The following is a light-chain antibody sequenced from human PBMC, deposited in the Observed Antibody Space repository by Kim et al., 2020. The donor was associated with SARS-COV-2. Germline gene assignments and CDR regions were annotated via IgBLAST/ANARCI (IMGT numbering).Light chain of an antibody. J-gene: IGKJ1*01. Sequence: DIQMTQSPSTLSASIGDRVSITCRASESISSWLAWYQQKPGKAPNLLIYDASSVESGVPSRFSGSGSGTEFTLTISSLQPDDFATYYCQQYYVYWTFGQGTKVDIK. V-gene: IGKV1-5*01. CDR2: DAS. CDR1: ESISSW. CDR3: QQYYVYWT.